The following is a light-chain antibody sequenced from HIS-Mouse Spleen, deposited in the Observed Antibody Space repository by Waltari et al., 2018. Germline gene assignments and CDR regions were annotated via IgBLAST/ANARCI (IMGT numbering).Light chain of an antibody. Sequence: QSALTQPPSASGSPGQSVTISCTGTSSDVGGYNYVSWYQQHPGQAPKLMIYEVSKRPSRVHERFSGSKSGNTASLTVSGLQAEDEADYYCSSYAGSNNLVFGGGTKLTVL. CDR3: SSYAGSNNLV. J-gene: IGLJ2*01. V-gene: IGLV2-8*01. CDR2: EVS. CDR1: SSDVGGYNY.